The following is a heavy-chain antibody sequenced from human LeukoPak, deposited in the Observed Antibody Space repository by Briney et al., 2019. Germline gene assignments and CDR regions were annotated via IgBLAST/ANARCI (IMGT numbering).Heavy chain of an antibody. CDR2: ISHSGSPI. CDR1: GFTFSSYS. V-gene: IGHV3-21*01. Sequence: GGSLRLSCAASGFTFSSYSINWVRQAPGKGLEWVSSISHSGSPIYYADSMKGRFTISRDNAKNSVDLQMNSLRAEDTAVYYCARDMYGGYSDYWGQGTLDTVSS. D-gene: IGHD2-21*01. J-gene: IGHJ4*02. CDR3: ARDMYGGYSDY.